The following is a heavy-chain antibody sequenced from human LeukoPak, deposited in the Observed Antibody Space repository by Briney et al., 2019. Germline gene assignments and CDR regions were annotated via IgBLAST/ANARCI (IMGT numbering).Heavy chain of an antibody. CDR1: GGSFSGYY. CDR2: INHSGST. CDR3: AREWNPDYGEPH. Sequence: SETLSLTCAVYGGSFSGYYWSWIRQPPGKGLEWIGEINHSGSTNYNPSLKSRVTISVDTSKNQFSLKLSSVTAADTVVYYCAREWNPDYGEPHWGQGTLVTVSS. J-gene: IGHJ1*01. D-gene: IGHD4-17*01. V-gene: IGHV4-34*01.